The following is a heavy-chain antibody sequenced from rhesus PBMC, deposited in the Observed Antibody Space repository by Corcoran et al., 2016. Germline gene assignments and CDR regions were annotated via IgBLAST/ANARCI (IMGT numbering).Heavy chain of an antibody. V-gene: IGHV4-169*01. CDR3: ARTLYSNYLDY. Sequence: QLQLQESGPGLVKPSETLSVTCAVSGGSISSSYWSCIRQAPGKGLEWIGYIYGSVSSTNYNPSLKSRVTLSVDTSKNQLSLKLSSVTTADTAVYYCARTLYSNYLDYWGQGVLVTVSS. D-gene: IGHD4-23*01. CDR2: IYGSVSST. CDR1: GGSISSSY. J-gene: IGHJ4*01.